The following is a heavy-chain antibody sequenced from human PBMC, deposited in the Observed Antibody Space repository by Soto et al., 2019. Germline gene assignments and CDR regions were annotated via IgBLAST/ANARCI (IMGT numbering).Heavy chain of an antibody. CDR2: ISAYNGNT. CDR3: ARDLVTGCSGGSCYPPDY. Sequence: ASVKVSCKASGYTFTSYGISWVRQAPGQGLEWMGWISAYNGNTNYAQELQGRVTMTTDTSTSTAYMELRSLRSDDTAVYYCARDLVTGCSGGSCYPPDYWGQGTLVTVSS. J-gene: IGHJ4*02. CDR1: GYTFTSYG. D-gene: IGHD2-15*01. V-gene: IGHV1-18*01.